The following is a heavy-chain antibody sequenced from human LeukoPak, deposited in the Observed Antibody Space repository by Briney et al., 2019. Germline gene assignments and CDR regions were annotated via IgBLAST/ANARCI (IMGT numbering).Heavy chain of an antibody. D-gene: IGHD5-24*01. CDR1: GASITSNSYY. V-gene: IGHV4-39*07. Sequence: SETLSLTCTVSGASITSNSYYWGWIRQPPGRGLEWIGSIYYSGSTNYNPSLKSRVTISVDTSKNQFSLRLNSVTAADTAVYYCAMSRDGYNYAYYFDDWGQGTLVTVSS. CDR3: AMSRDGYNYAYYFDD. CDR2: IYYSGST. J-gene: IGHJ4*02.